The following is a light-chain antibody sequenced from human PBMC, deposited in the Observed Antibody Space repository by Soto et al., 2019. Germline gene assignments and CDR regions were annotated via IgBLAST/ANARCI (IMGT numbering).Light chain of an antibody. CDR1: SSDVGCYHY. Sequence: QSVLTQPPSASGSPGQSVTISCTGTSSDVGCYHYVSWYQQHPGKAPKLMIHEVTKRPSGVPDRFSGSKSGNTASLTVSGLQGEDEADYYCSSYAGSNNLVFGGGTKLTVL. V-gene: IGLV2-8*01. CDR3: SSYAGSNNLV. CDR2: EVT. J-gene: IGLJ2*01.